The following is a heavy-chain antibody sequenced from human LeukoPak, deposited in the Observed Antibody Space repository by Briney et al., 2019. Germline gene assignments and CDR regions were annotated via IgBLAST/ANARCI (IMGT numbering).Heavy chain of an antibody. D-gene: IGHD5-18*01. Sequence: GGSLRLSCAGSGFTFNTYNMNWVRQAPGKGLEWVSSISSSSSYIYYADSVKGRFTISRDNAKNSLYLQMNSLRAEDSAVYYCARRASTERGHSYGLDYWGQGTLVTVSS. J-gene: IGHJ4*02. CDR1: GFTFNTYN. CDR3: ARRASTERGHSYGLDY. CDR2: ISSSSSYI. V-gene: IGHV3-21*01.